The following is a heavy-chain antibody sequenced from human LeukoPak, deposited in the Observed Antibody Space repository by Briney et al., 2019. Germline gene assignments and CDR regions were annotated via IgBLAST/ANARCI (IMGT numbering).Heavy chain of an antibody. J-gene: IGHJ4*02. Sequence: SVKVSCMASRGTFSSYAISSVRQAPRQGLEWMGGVIPIFGTANYAQKFQGRVTTTADKSTSTAYMELSSPRSEDTAVYYCARSGGPDIVFDYWGQGTLVTVSS. D-gene: IGHD2-15*01. CDR1: RGTFSSYA. CDR3: ARSGGPDIVFDY. V-gene: IGHV1-69*06. CDR2: VIPIFGTA.